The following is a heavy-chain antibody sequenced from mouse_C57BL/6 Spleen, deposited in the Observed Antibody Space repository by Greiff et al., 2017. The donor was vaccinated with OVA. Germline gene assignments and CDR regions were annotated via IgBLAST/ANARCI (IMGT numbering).Heavy chain of an antibody. D-gene: IGHD3-2*02. Sequence: EVMLVESGAELVKPGASVKLSCTASGFNIKDYYMHWVKQRTEQGLEWIGRIDPEDGETKYAPKFQGKATITADTSSNTAYLQHSSLTSEDTAVYYCARGDSSGYYFDYWGQGTTLTVSS. CDR1: GFNIKDYY. CDR3: ARGDSSGYYFDY. CDR2: IDPEDGET. J-gene: IGHJ2*01. V-gene: IGHV14-2*01.